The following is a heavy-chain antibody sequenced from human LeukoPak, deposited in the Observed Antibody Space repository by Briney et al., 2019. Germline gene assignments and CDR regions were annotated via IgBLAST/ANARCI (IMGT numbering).Heavy chain of an antibody. V-gene: IGHV3-30-3*01. CDR3: AWKDAFDI. D-gene: IGHD1-1*01. Sequence: GRSLRLSCAASGFTFSSYAVHWVRQAPGKGLAWVAVISYDGTNKYYADSVKGRFTISRDNAKNSLFLQMNSLRAEDTAVYYCAWKDAFDIWGQGTMVTVSS. J-gene: IGHJ3*02. CDR2: ISYDGTNK. CDR1: GFTFSSYA.